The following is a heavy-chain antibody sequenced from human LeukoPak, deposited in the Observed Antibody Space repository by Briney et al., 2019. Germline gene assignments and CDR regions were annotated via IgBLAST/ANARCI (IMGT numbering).Heavy chain of an antibody. Sequence: SGGXXSSYXXXXIRXPPGXXXEWXGXIXXSGSTNYNPSLKSRVTISVDTSKNQFSLKLSSVTAADTAVYYCARDRKTGTRVYYYYYYMDVWGKGTTVTVSS. J-gene: IGHJ6*03. D-gene: IGHD1-7*01. CDR2: IXXSGST. CDR1: GGXXSSYX. V-gene: IGHV4-59*12. CDR3: ARDRKTGTRVYYYYYYMDV.